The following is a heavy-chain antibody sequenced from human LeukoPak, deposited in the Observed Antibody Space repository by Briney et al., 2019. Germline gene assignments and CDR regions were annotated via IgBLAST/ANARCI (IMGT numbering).Heavy chain of an antibody. V-gene: IGHV3-30*03. Sequence: PWRSLRLPCAASGFTFSRYGIHWVRQAPGKGLEWVAVISYDGSNKYYEDSVKGRFTISRDNSKNTLYLQMNSLRAEDTAVYYCARGLTGGDPVWGQGTLVTVSS. CDR2: ISYDGSNK. CDR1: GFTFSRYG. J-gene: IGHJ4*02. D-gene: IGHD7-27*01. CDR3: ARGLTGGDPV.